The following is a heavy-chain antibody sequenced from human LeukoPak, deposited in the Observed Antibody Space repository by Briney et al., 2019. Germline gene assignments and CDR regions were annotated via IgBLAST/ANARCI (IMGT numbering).Heavy chain of an antibody. D-gene: IGHD2-2*03. J-gene: IGHJ4*02. CDR1: GYTFTGYY. CDR3: ASGLIAGYYFDY. Sequence: ASVKVSCKASGYTFTGYYMHWVRQAPGQGLEWMGWINPNSGGTNYAQKFQGRVTMTRDTAISAAYMELSRLRSDDTAVYYCASGLIAGYYFDYWGQGTLVTVSS. CDR2: INPNSGGT. V-gene: IGHV1-2*02.